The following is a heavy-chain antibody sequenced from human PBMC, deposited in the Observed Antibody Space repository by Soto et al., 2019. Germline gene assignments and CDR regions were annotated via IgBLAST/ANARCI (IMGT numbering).Heavy chain of an antibody. CDR1: GFTFSSYW. V-gene: IGHV3-74*01. J-gene: IGHJ6*02. CDR3: ARERGNSGSYLGVYYYYGMDV. Sequence: GGSLRLSCAASGFTFSSYWVHWVRQAPGKGLVWVSRINSDGSSTSYADSVKGRFTISRDNAKNTLYLQMNSLRAEDTAVYYCARERGNSGSYLGVYYYYGMDVWGQGTTVTVSS. D-gene: IGHD1-26*01. CDR2: INSDGSST.